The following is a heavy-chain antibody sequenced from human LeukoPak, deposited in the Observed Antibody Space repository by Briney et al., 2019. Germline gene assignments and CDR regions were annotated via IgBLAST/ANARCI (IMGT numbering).Heavy chain of an antibody. J-gene: IGHJ3*02. Sequence: GGSLRLSCAASGFTISSYSMNWVRQAPGKGLEWVSSISSSSSYIYYADSVKGRFTISRDNAKNSLYLQMNSLRAEDTAVYYCARDSRCSTSCYPDAFDIWGQGTMVTVSS. CDR3: ARDSRCSTSCYPDAFDI. CDR1: GFTISSYS. D-gene: IGHD2-2*01. V-gene: IGHV3-21*01. CDR2: ISSSSSYI.